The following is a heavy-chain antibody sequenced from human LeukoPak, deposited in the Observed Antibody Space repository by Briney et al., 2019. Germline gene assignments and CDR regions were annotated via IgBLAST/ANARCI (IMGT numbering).Heavy chain of an antibody. CDR1: GDSINSYD. CDR2: IYKSGNT. CDR3: ARESGSYLWRSWLNP. V-gene: IGHV4-59*01. Sequence: ETLSLICTISGDSINSYDWTSIREPPCKGLEWNGNIYKSGNTNYNPSIQSRVTISVDTSKTQFSLKLNSVTAADTAVYYSARESGSYLWRSWLNPWGQGTLVTVSS. J-gene: IGHJ5*02. D-gene: IGHD3-16*01.